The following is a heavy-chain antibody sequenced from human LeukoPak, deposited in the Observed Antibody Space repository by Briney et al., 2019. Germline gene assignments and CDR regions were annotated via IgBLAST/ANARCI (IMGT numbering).Heavy chain of an antibody. Sequence: GGSLRLSCAASGFTFSTYTMNWVRQAPGKGLEWVSFISSSSSYIYYADSVKGRFTISRDNAKNSLYLQMNSLRAEDTAVYYCARDFRWRCAGDYGDPRRCYYFDYWGQGTLVTVSS. J-gene: IGHJ4*02. CDR3: ARDFRWRCAGDYGDPRRCYYFDY. CDR2: ISSSSSYI. CDR1: GFTFSTYT. D-gene: IGHD4-17*01. V-gene: IGHV3-21*01.